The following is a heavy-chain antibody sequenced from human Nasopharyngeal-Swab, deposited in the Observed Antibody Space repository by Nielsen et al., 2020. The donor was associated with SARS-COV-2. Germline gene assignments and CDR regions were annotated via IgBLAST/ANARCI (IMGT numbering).Heavy chain of an antibody. CDR2: CSGGWIC. J-gene: IGHJ6*03. Sequence: SETLSLTCTVSGVSSASTDPFYLAWVRQPPGEGLEWVGSCSGGWICHFTPSLKSRVTINSDTSKCELSLKLDSVTTADTAVYFCARAKYELRFFEESNYNSFCMDVWGAGTSVTVSS. V-gene: IGHV4-39*07. CDR1: GVSSASTDPFY. CDR3: ARAKYELRFFEESNYNSFCMDV. D-gene: IGHD3-3*01.